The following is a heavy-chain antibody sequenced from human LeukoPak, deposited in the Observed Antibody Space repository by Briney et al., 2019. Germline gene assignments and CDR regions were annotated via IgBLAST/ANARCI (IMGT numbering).Heavy chain of an antibody. CDR2: INPNSGGT. CDR1: GYTFTGYY. D-gene: IGHD6-19*01. J-gene: IGHJ4*02. CDR3: ARDREWAGTQDFDY. V-gene: IGHV1-2*02. Sequence: GASVKVSCKASGYTFTGYYMHWVRQAPGQGLEWMGWINPNSGGTNYAQKFQGRVTMTRDTSISTAYMELSRLRSDDTAVYYCARDREWAGTQDFDYWGQGTLVTVSS.